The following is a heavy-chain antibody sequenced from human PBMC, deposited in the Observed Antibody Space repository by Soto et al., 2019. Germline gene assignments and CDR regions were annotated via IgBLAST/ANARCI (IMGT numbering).Heavy chain of an antibody. CDR2: ISAYNGNT. CDR3: ARDPFSCCYGFIPLFDS. D-gene: IGHD2-15*01. J-gene: IGHJ5*01. Sequence: GASVKVSCKASGYTFTSYGISWVRQAPGQGLEWMGWISAYNGNTNYAQKLQGRVTMTTDTSTSTAYMELRSLRSDDTAVYYCARDPFSCCYGFIPLFDSRSQGTLVPVSA. CDR1: GYTFTSYG. V-gene: IGHV1-18*01.